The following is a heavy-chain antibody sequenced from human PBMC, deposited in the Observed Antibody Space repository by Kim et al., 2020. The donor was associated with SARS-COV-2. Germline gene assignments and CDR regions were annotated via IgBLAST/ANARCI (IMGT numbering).Heavy chain of an antibody. CDR3: ARGLRAAAPTNWFDP. J-gene: IGHJ5*02. CDR1: GFTVSSNY. CDR2: IYSGGST. V-gene: IGHV3-53*01. Sequence: GGSLRLSCAASGFTVSSNYMSWVRQAPGKGLEWVSVIYSGGSTYYADSVKGRFTISRDNSKNTLYLQMNSLRAEDTAVYYCARGLRAAAPTNWFDPWGQGTLVTVSS. D-gene: IGHD6-13*01.